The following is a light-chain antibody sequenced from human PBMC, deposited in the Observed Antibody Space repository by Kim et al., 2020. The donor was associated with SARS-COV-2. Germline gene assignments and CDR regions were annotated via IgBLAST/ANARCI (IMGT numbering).Light chain of an antibody. V-gene: IGKV3-15*01. J-gene: IGKJ4*01. CDR2: DVS. CDR3: QQYNKWFALS. Sequence: SPGESATLSCRASQSVSTNLACYQQKPGQAPRLLIYDVSIRATGVPVRFSGSGSGTEFTLTISNLQSEDFAVYHCQQYNKWFALSFGGGTKVDIK. CDR1: QSVSTN.